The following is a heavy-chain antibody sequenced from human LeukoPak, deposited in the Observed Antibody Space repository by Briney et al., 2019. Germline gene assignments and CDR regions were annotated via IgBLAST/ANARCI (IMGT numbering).Heavy chain of an antibody. CDR2: IYHSGST. J-gene: IGHJ5*02. CDR3: ARGGAPYSSSWYGWFDP. V-gene: IGHV4-30-2*01. Sequence: SETPSPTCAVSGGSLSSGGYSWSWIRQPPGKGPGWIGDIYHSGSTYYNPSLKSRVTISVDRSKNQFSLKLSSVTAADTAVYYCARGGAPYSSSWYGWFDPWGQGTLVTVSS. D-gene: IGHD6-13*01. CDR1: GGSLSSGGYS.